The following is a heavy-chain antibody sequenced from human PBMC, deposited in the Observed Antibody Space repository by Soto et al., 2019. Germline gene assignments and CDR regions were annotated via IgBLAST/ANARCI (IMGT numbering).Heavy chain of an antibody. D-gene: IGHD5-12*01. Sequence: GGSLRLSCAASGFTFSSYSMNWVRQAPGKGLEWVSYISSSSSSTIYYADSVKGRFTISRDNSKNTLYLQMNSLRAEDTAVYYCAKDLMAIDYWGQGTLVTVSS. CDR2: ISSSSSSTI. CDR3: AKDLMAIDY. J-gene: IGHJ4*02. CDR1: GFTFSSYS. V-gene: IGHV3-48*01.